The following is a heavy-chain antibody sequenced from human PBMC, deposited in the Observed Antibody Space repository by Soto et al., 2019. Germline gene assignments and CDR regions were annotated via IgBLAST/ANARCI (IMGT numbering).Heavy chain of an antibody. Sequence: ASVKSSCKASGYIFTGYYIQWVRQAPGQGLEWMGWINTKTGGTKYAQKFQGRVTMTRDTSINTAYMEVSRLRSDDTAVYYCTTDEVAFDMWGQGTMVTVSS. J-gene: IGHJ3*02. CDR3: TTDEVAFDM. CDR1: GYIFTGYY. V-gene: IGHV1-2*02. CDR2: INTKTGGT.